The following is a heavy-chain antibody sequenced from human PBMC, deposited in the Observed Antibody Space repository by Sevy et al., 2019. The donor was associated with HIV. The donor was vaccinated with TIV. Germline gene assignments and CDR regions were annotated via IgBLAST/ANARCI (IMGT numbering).Heavy chain of an antibody. CDR1: GFTFSSYG. V-gene: IGHV3-33*01. Sequence: GGSLRLSCAASGFTFSSYGMHWVRQAPGKGLEWVALIWFDGSTQLYADSVKGRFTIPRDNSKNTLYLQMNSLRAEDTAIYYCAREKIELGSAFDIWGTGTLVTVSS. CDR3: AREKIELGSAFDI. D-gene: IGHD6-6*01. J-gene: IGHJ3*02. CDR2: IWFDGSTQ.